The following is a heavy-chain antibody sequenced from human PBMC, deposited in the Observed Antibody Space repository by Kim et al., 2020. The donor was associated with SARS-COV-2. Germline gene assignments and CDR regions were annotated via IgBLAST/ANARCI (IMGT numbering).Heavy chain of an antibody. Sequence: GGSLRLSCAASGFTFSSYGMHWVRQAPGKGLEWVAVISYDGSNKYYADSVKGRFTISRDNSKNTLYLQMNSLRAEDTAVYYCAKSPSDYYDSSGYSGLGACDIWGQGTMVPVSS. CDR2: ISYDGSNK. CDR3: AKSPSDYYDSSGYSGLGACDI. D-gene: IGHD3-22*01. J-gene: IGHJ3*02. CDR1: GFTFSSYG. V-gene: IGHV3-30*18.